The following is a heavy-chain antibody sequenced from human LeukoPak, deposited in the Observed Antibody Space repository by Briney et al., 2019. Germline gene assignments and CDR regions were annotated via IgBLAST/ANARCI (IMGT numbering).Heavy chain of an antibody. D-gene: IGHD1-26*01. V-gene: IGHV1-2*02. J-gene: IGHJ4*02. Sequence: ASVKVSCKASGYTFTGYYMHWVRQAPGQGLEWMGWINPNSGGTSYAQKFQGRVTMTRDTSISTASMELSRLRSDDTAVYYCARIVGANPLDFDYWGQGTLVTVSS. CDR3: ARIVGANPLDFDY. CDR2: INPNSGGT. CDR1: GYTFTGYY.